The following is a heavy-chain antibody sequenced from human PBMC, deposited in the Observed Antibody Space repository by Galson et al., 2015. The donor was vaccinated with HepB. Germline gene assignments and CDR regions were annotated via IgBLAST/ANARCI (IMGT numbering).Heavy chain of an antibody. Sequence: SLRLSCAASGFIFSTYSMHWARQAPGKGLVWVAVIWYDGSNKSYADSVKGRFTISRDNSKNTMSLQMNSLRAEDTAVYYCATLYSDFDYWGQGTLVTVSS. CDR3: ATLYSDFDY. D-gene: IGHD6-13*01. V-gene: IGHV3-33*01. J-gene: IGHJ4*02. CDR2: IWYDGSNK. CDR1: GFIFSTYS.